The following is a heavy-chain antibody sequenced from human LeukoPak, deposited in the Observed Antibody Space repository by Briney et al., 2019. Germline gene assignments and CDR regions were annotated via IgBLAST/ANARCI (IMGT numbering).Heavy chain of an antibody. CDR1: GYTFTSYD. D-gene: IGHD3-22*01. CDR3: ARGWKLYDSSGYPFDY. J-gene: IGHJ4*02. Sequence: ASLKVSCKASGYTFTSYDSNWVRQATGQGLEWMGWMNPNSGNTGYAQKFQGRVTITRNTSISTAYMELSSLRSEDTAVYYCARGWKLYDSSGYPFDYWGQGTLVTVSS. V-gene: IGHV1-8*03. CDR2: MNPNSGNT.